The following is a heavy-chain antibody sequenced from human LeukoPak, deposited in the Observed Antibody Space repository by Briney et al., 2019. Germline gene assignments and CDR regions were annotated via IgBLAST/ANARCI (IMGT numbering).Heavy chain of an antibody. D-gene: IGHD5-18*01. CDR2: IYYSGST. Sequence: SETLSLTCTVSGGSINTYYWSWIRQPPGKGLEWIGYIYYSGSTNYNPSPKSRVTISVDTSKNQFSLKLSSVTAADTAVYYCARTPIQLWLGSFDYWGQGTLVTVSS. J-gene: IGHJ4*02. CDR3: ARTPIQLWLGSFDY. V-gene: IGHV4-59*01. CDR1: GGSINTYY.